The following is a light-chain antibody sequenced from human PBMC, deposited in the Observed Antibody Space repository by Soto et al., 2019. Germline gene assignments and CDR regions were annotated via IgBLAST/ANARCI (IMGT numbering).Light chain of an antibody. J-gene: IGLJ2*01. CDR1: SSDVGGYNY. Sequence: QSVLTQPASVSGSPGQSITISCTGTSSDVGGYNYVSWYQQHPGKAPKLMIYDVSNRPSGVSNRFSGSTSGNTASLTISGLQAEDEADYYCSSYTSSSTLEVFGGGTKVTVL. V-gene: IGLV2-14*01. CDR2: DVS. CDR3: SSYTSSSTLEV.